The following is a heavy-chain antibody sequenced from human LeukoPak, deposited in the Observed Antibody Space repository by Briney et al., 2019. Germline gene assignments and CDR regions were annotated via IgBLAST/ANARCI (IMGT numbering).Heavy chain of an antibody. Sequence: SETLSLTCTVSGGSISSSSYYWGWIRQPPGKGLEWIGSIYYSGSTYYNPSLKSRVTISVDTSKNQFSLKLSSVTAADTAVYYCARDRGRITGTYYFDYWGQGTLVTVSS. CDR2: IYYSGST. V-gene: IGHV4-39*02. CDR1: GGSISSSSYY. D-gene: IGHD1-20*01. J-gene: IGHJ4*02. CDR3: ARDRGRITGTYYFDY.